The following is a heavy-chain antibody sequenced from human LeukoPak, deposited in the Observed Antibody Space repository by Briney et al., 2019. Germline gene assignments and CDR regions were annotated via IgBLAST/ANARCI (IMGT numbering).Heavy chain of an antibody. J-gene: IGHJ4*02. D-gene: IGHD6-13*01. Sequence: SQTLSLTCIVSGGSTTTGDYYCSWIRQPAGKGLEWIGRIYTRGSTNYNPSLKSRVTMSVDTSKNQCSLKLSSVTAADTAVYYCARDRGAAADTEFDYWGQGTLVTVSS. CDR3: ARDRGAAADTEFDY. CDR2: IYTRGST. V-gene: IGHV4-61*02. CDR1: GGSTTTGDYY.